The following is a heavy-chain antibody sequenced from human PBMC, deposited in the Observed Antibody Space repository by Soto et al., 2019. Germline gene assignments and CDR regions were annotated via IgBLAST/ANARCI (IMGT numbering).Heavy chain of an antibody. J-gene: IGHJ4*02. CDR3: AKGAPFMTTVTD. D-gene: IGHD4-17*01. Sequence: EVQLLESGGGLIQPGGSLRLSCAVSGFTFNSYAMSWVRQAPGKGLEWVSGITGSGGRTYYANTVKGRFTISRDNSRNTLYLQLNSLRAEDTAVYYCAKGAPFMTTVTDWGQGALVIVSS. CDR2: ITGSGGRT. CDR1: GFTFNSYA. V-gene: IGHV3-23*01.